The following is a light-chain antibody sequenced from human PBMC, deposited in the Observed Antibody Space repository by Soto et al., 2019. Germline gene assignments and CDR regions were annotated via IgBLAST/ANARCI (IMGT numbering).Light chain of an antibody. V-gene: IGKV1-39*01. CDR3: QQSYRTPSIT. CDR1: HSSTTW. CDR2: HAX. J-gene: IGKJ5*01. Sequence: IQMTQSPSTLSSSVGDRVTITXRVSHSSTTWLTWYQQTAGTXTKIMXXHAXSLESGVPSRFRGSGSGTDFTLTISSLQPEDFATYYCQQSYRTPSITFGQGTRLEIK.